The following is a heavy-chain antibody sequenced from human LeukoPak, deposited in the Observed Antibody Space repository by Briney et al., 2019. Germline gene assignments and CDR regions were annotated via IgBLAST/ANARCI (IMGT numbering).Heavy chain of an antibody. J-gene: IGHJ4*02. CDR3: ARTYSYGYDY. CDR2: IYYSGST. CDR1: GGSISSYY. D-gene: IGHD5-18*01. Sequence: SETLSLTCTVSGGSISSYYWSLIRQPPGKGLEWIGYIYYSGSTNYNPSLKSRVTISVDTSKNQFSLKLSSVTAADTAVYYCARTYSYGYDYWGQGTLVTVSS. V-gene: IGHV4-59*08.